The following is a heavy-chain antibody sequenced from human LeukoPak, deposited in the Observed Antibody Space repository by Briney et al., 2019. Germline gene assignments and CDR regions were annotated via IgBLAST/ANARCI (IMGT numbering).Heavy chain of an antibody. Sequence: PGGPLRLSCAASGFTFSSSSMNWVRQTPGEGLGWVSSITSSSSYIYYADSVKGRFTISRDNANNSLYLQMNSLRAEDTAVYYCARNWNGPDYWGQGTLVTVSS. V-gene: IGHV3-21*01. CDR2: ITSSSSYI. CDR3: ARNWNGPDY. J-gene: IGHJ4*02. D-gene: IGHD1-1*01. CDR1: GFTFSSSS.